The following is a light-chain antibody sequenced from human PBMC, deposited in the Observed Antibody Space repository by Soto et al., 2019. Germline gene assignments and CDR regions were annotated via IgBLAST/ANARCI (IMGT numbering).Light chain of an antibody. CDR2: ATA. J-gene: IGKJ1*01. Sequence: TQSPATVSGSPGERVTLSFTASPRVSTDVTWYHQKPGQAPRLVLYATATRATGIPPRFSGNGSGTEFTLPINSLQSEDFAVYFCQQYHNWPLTFGQGTKVDI. CDR3: QQYHNWPLT. V-gene: IGKV3-15*01. CDR1: PRVSTD.